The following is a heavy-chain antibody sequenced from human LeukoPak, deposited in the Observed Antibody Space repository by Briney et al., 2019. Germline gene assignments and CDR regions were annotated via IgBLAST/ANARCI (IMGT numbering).Heavy chain of an antibody. Sequence: GGSLRLSCAASGFTFGTYGMNWVRQAPGKGLEWVAIISYDGSNEDYADSVKGRFTISRDNSKNTLYLQMNSLRAEDSAVYYCAKSRVRGVYYFDYWGQGTLVTVSS. CDR1: GFTFGTYG. CDR3: AKSRVRGVYYFDY. J-gene: IGHJ4*02. V-gene: IGHV3-30*18. D-gene: IGHD3-10*02. CDR2: ISYDGSNE.